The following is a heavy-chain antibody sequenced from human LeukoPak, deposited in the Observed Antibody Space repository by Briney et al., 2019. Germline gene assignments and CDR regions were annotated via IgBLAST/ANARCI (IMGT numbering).Heavy chain of an antibody. CDR1: GFTFSSYA. Sequence: GALRLSCAASGFTFSSYAMSWVRQAPGKGLEWVSAISGSGGSTYYADSVKGRFTISRDNSKNTLYLQMNSLRAEDTAVYYCAKSGARAPRAVNSRYFDLWGRGTLVTVSS. V-gene: IGHV3-23*01. D-gene: IGHD1-26*01. CDR3: AKSGARAPRAVNSRYFDL. CDR2: ISGSGGST. J-gene: IGHJ2*01.